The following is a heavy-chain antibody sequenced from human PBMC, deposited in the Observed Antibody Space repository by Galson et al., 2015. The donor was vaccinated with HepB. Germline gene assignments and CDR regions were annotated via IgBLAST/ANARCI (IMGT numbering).Heavy chain of an antibody. CDR3: AHSKGYSGYDWHGNWFDP. CDR2: IYWDDDK. D-gene: IGHD5-12*01. V-gene: IGHV2-5*02. Sequence: PALVKPPQTLTLTCTFSGFSLRTSGVGVGWIRQPPGKALEWLALIYWDDDKRYSPSLKSRLTITKDTSKNQVVLTMTNMDPVDTATYYCAHSKGYSGYDWHGNWFDPWGQGTLVTVSS. CDR1: GFSLRTSGVG. J-gene: IGHJ5*02.